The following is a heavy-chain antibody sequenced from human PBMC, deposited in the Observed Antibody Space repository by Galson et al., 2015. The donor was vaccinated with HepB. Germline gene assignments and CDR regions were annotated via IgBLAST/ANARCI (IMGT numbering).Heavy chain of an antibody. CDR3: AAWTDYGDYSVDY. CDR1: GFTFDDYA. J-gene: IGHJ4*02. D-gene: IGHD4-17*01. V-gene: IGHV3-9*01. Sequence: SLRLSCAASGFTFDDYAMHWVRQAPGKGLEWVSGISWNSGSIGYADSVKGRFTISRDNAKNSLYLQMNSLRAEDTALYYCAAWTDYGDYSVDYWGQGTLVTVSS. CDR2: ISWNSGSI.